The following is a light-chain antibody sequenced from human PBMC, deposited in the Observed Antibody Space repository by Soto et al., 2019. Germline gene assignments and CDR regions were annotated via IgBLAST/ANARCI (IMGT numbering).Light chain of an antibody. Sequence: QSVLTQPPSASGTPGQRVTISCSGSSSNIGSNYVYWYQQLPGTAPKLLIYRNNQRPSGVPDRFSGSKSGTSASLAISGLRSEDEADYYCAAWDDSLSGRVVFGGGTKPTAL. CDR1: SSNIGSNY. V-gene: IGLV1-47*01. J-gene: IGLJ2*01. CDR2: RNN. CDR3: AAWDDSLSGRVV.